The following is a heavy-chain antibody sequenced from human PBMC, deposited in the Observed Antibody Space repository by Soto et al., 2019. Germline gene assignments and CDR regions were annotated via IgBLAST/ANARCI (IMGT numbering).Heavy chain of an antibody. CDR2: ISSSGTYI. Sequence: PGGSLRLSCETSGFPFGIYTMNWVRQAPGKGLEWVSSISSSGTYIDYADSVEGRFAISRDDAKNSVFLEMTSLRVDDTAVYYCAREGNYHEFWRQGTLVTVSS. D-gene: IGHD3-10*01. V-gene: IGHV3-21*01. CDR1: GFPFGIYT. J-gene: IGHJ4*02. CDR3: AREGNYHEF.